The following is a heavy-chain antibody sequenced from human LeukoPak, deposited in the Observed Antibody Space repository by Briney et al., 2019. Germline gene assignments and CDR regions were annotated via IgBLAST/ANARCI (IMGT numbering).Heavy chain of an antibody. CDR1: GYSFTSYW. D-gene: IGHD4-23*01. V-gene: IGHV5-51*01. CDR3: ARHITTVVTPNAFDI. Sequence: GESLKISCKGSGYSFTSYWIGWVRQMPGKGLEWMGIIYPGDSDTRYSPSFQGQVTISADKSISTAYLQWSSLKASDTAMYYCARHITTVVTPNAFDIWGQGTMVTVSS. CDR2: IYPGDSDT. J-gene: IGHJ3*02.